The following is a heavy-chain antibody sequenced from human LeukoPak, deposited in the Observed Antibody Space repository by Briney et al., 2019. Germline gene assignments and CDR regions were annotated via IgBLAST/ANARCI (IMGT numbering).Heavy chain of an antibody. D-gene: IGHD2-15*01. CDR3: ARDLECSGGSCYSYGPDY. J-gene: IGHJ4*02. V-gene: IGHV3-33*08. CDR1: GFTFSSYA. CDR2: IWYDGSNK. Sequence: PGRSLRLSCAASGFTFSSYAMHWVRQAPGRGLEWVAVIWYDGSNKYYADSVKGRFTISRDNSKNTLYLQMNSLRAEDTAVYYCARDLECSGGSCYSYGPDYWGQGTLVTVSS.